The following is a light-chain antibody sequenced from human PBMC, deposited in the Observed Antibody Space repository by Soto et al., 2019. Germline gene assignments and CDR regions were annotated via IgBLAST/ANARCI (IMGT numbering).Light chain of an antibody. Sequence: EVVLTQSPGTLSLSPGERTTLSCRASQSASSSYLAWYQQKPGQAPRLLIYAASSRATGIPDRFSGSGSGTDFTLTISRLEPEGFAVYYCQQYGSSRWTFGQGTKVEIK. CDR3: QQYGSSRWT. V-gene: IGKV3-20*01. CDR2: AAS. CDR1: QSASSSY. J-gene: IGKJ1*01.